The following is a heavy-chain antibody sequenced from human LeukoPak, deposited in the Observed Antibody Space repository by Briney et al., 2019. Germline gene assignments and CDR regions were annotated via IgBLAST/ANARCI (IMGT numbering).Heavy chain of an antibody. J-gene: IGHJ4*02. Sequence: PGGSLRLSCAASGFAFSSYAMHWVRQAPGKGLEWVAVISYDGSNKYYADSVKGRFTISRDNSKNTLYLQMNSLRAEDTAVYYCARDANPNVVVVAATDYWGQGTLVTVSS. V-gene: IGHV3-30*19. D-gene: IGHD2-15*01. CDR2: ISYDGSNK. CDR1: GFAFSSYA. CDR3: ARDANPNVVVVAATDY.